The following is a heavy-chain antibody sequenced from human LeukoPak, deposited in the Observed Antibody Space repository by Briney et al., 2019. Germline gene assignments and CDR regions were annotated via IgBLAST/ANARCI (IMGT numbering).Heavy chain of an antibody. CDR3: ARGDDSGYYDYFDY. J-gene: IGHJ4*02. Sequence: PGGSLRLYCAASGFTFSSYAMHWVRQAPGKGLEWVSTIYTGGNTYYAASVKGRFTISRDFSKNTVFLHMNSLRAEDTAMYYCARGDDSGYYDYFDYWGQGALVTVSS. V-gene: IGHV3-53*01. CDR1: GFTFSSYA. D-gene: IGHD3-22*01. CDR2: IYTGGNT.